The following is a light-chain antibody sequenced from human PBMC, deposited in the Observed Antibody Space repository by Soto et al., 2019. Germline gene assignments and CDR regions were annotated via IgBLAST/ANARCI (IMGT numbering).Light chain of an antibody. V-gene: IGLV2-23*01. CDR1: SSDIGNYNL. CDR3: CSYAGSTSVV. J-gene: IGLJ3*02. CDR2: EGT. Sequence: QSVLTQPASVSGSPGQSITLSCTGTSSDIGNYNLVSWYQQHPGKVPKLILYEGTTRPSGVSNRISGSKSGNTASLTISGLQAEDEADYYCCSYAGSTSVVFGGGTKLTV.